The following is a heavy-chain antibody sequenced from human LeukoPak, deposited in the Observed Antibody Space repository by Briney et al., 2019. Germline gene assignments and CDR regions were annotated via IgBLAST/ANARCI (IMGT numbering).Heavy chain of an antibody. J-gene: IGHJ4*02. D-gene: IGHD3-22*01. CDR2: ISYDGSNK. V-gene: IGHV3-30*03. CDR3: ASDPARDYYDSSGYFRWVDY. CDR1: GFTFSSYG. Sequence: GGSLRLSCAASGFTFSSYGMHWVRQAPGKGLERVAVISYDGSNKYYADSVKGRFTISRDNSKNTLYLQMNSLRAEDTAVYYCASDPARDYYDSSGYFRWVDYWGQGTLVTVSS.